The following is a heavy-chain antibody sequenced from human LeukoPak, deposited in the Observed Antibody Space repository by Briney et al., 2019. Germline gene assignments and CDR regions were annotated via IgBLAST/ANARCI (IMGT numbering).Heavy chain of an antibody. CDR2: IYYSERT. CDR3: ARGYGDNSGAFDI. D-gene: IGHD4-23*01. V-gene: IGHV4-30-2*01. J-gene: IGHJ3*02. CDR1: GGSIMVAAYS. Sequence: TLSLTCTVSGGSIMVAAYSWVWIRQPPGKGLEWIVYIYYSERTYYNPSLSSRVTITFNRTKNQFSLKVGSVTAADTAVYFCARGYGDNSGAFDIWGQGTLVTVSS.